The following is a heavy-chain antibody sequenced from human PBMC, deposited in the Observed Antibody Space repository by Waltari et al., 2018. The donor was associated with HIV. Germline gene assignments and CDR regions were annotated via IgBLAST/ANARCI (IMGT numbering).Heavy chain of an antibody. J-gene: IGHJ5*02. D-gene: IGHD3-3*01. Sequence: QGQLVQSAAEVKQSGASVRISCKAPGYPFTIYDINWLRQATGQGLEWMGWMNPSTGNAGYAHNFQGRVTMTRDIPINTAYMELSGLTSHDTAVYYCSTSRPGAMFGDAWGQGTLVTVSS. CDR2: MNPSTGNA. V-gene: IGHV1-8*01. CDR3: STSRPGAMFGDA. CDR1: GYPFTIYD.